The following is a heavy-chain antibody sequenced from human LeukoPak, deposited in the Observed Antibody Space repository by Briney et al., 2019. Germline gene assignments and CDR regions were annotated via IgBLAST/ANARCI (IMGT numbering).Heavy chain of an antibody. D-gene: IGHD1-26*01. CDR2: INHSGST. V-gene: IGHV4-34*01. CDR1: GGSFSGYY. Sequence: SETLSLTCAVYGGSFSGYYWSWIRQPPGKGLEWIGEINHSGSTNYNPSLKSRVTISVDTSKNQFSLKLSSMTAADTAVYYCARVWENYYYYYMDVWGKGTTVTVSS. J-gene: IGHJ6*03. CDR3: ARVWENYYYYYMDV.